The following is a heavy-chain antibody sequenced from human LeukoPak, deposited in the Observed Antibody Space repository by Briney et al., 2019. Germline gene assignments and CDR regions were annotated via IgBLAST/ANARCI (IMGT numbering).Heavy chain of an antibody. Sequence: GGSLRLSCAASGFTFSTHDMSWVRQAPGMGLEWVSTFSFRGSSTYYADSVKGRFTISRDNSKNTLYLQMNSLRAEDSATYYCAKSGDYFDYWGQGILVTVSS. D-gene: IGHD3-10*01. CDR1: GFTFSTHD. V-gene: IGHV3-23*01. CDR3: AKSGDYFDY. CDR2: FSFRGSST. J-gene: IGHJ4*02.